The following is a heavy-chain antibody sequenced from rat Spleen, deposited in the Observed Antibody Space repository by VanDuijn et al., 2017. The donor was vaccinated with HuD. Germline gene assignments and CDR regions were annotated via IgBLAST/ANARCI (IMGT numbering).Heavy chain of an antibody. D-gene: IGHD4-3*01. Sequence: EVQLVESGGGLVQPGRSLKLSCELSGFTFNNYDMAWIRQAPTKGLEWVASINPGGYNTYYRDSVKGRFTVSRDNSKSTLYLQVDSLRSEDTATYYCARQDTSGYSNWFAYWGQGTLVTVSS. CDR3: ARQDTSGYSNWFAY. CDR2: INPGGYNT. J-gene: IGHJ3*01. CDR1: GFTFNNYD. V-gene: IGHV5-25*01.